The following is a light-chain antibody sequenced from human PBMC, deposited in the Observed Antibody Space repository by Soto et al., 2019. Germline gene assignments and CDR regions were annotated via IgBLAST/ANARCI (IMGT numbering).Light chain of an antibody. Sequence: EIVLTQSPGTLSLSPGERATLSCRASQSVSNNYLAWYQQKPGQAPRLLIYGGSSRATGIPDRFSGGGSGTDFSLTISRLETEDFSVYYCHQYGSSPLTFGGGTKVDIK. CDR1: QSVSNNY. J-gene: IGKJ4*01. V-gene: IGKV3-20*01. CDR3: HQYGSSPLT. CDR2: GGS.